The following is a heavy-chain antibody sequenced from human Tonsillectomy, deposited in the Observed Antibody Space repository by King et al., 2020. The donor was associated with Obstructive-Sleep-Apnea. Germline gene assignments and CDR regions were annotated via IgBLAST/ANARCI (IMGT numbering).Heavy chain of an antibody. CDR1: GFTFSSYN. V-gene: IGHV3-21*06. CDR3: AREGGVGFDY. CDR2: ISGTSSYI. D-gene: IGHD2-15*01. J-gene: IGHJ4*02. Sequence: VQLVESGGGLVKPGGSLRLSCAASGFTFSSYNMNWFPQAPGKGLEWVSSISGTSSYIYYAYSVKGRFTISRANAKSSLDLQMNSLRAEDTAVYYCAREGGVGFDYWGQGTLVTVSS.